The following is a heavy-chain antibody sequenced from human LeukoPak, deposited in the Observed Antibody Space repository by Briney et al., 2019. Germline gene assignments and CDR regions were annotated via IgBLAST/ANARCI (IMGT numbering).Heavy chain of an antibody. Sequence: PSETLSLTCTVSGGSISSSSYYWGWIRQPPGKGLEWIGSIYYSGSTYNNRSLKRRLTISIDTSKNQFSLRLSSVTAADTAVYYCTREVEGYSYASGRFLHFDPWGQGTLVTVSS. CDR1: GGSISSSSYY. J-gene: IGHJ5*02. D-gene: IGHD3-10*01. V-gene: IGHV4-39*07. CDR3: TREVEGYSYASGRFLHFDP. CDR2: IYYSGST.